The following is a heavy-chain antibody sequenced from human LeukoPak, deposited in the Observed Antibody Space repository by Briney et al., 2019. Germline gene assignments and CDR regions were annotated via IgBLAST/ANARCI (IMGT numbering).Heavy chain of an antibody. J-gene: IGHJ4*02. CDR2: INPSGDST. CDR1: GYTFSSYY. Sequence: ASVKVSCKASGYTFSSYYMHWVRQAPGQGLEWMGIINPSGDSTTYAQKFQGRVTMTRDTSTSTVYMELSSLRSEDTAVYFCARSTRVIPEDYWGQGTLVTVSS. V-gene: IGHV1-46*01. D-gene: IGHD2-21*01. CDR3: ARSTRVIPEDY.